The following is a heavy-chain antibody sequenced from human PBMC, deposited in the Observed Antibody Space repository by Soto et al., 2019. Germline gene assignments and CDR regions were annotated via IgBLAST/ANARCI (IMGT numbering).Heavy chain of an antibody. CDR3: ARDQYDSSGHYTTFYY. J-gene: IGHJ4*02. V-gene: IGHV3-7*01. CDR2: IKQDGSEK. D-gene: IGHD3-22*01. Sequence: GGSLRLSCAASGFTFSSYWMSWVRQAPGKGLEWVANIKQDGSEKYYVDSVKGRFTISRDNAKNSLYLQMNSLRAEDTAVYYCARDQYDSSGHYTTFYYQGQVTLVPFSS. CDR1: GFTFSSYW.